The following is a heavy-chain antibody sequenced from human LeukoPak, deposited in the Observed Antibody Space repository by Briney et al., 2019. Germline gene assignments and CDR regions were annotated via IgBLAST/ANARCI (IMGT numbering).Heavy chain of an antibody. V-gene: IGHV1-2*02. J-gene: IGHJ4*02. Sequence: RRASVKVSCKASGYTFTGYYIHWVRQAPGQGLEWMGWVNPNSGGTKYAQRFQGRVTMTRDTSISTAYMELSGLRSDDTAVYYCARDASPFDYWGQGTLVTVSS. CDR1: GYTFTGYY. CDR2: VNPNSGGT. CDR3: ARDASPFDY.